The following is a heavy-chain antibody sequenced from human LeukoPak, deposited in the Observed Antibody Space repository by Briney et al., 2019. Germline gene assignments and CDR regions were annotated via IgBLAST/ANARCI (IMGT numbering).Heavy chain of an antibody. J-gene: IGHJ4*02. CDR3: AREGGYCSGGSCYYFDY. D-gene: IGHD2-15*01. CDR1: GGSFSGYY. CDR2: INHSGST. Sequence: SETLSLTCAVYGGSFSGYYWSWIRQPPGKGPEWIGEINHSGSTNYNPSLKSRVTISVDTSKNQFSLKLSSVTAADTAVYYCAREGGYCSGGSCYYFDYWGQGTLVTVSS. V-gene: IGHV4-34*01.